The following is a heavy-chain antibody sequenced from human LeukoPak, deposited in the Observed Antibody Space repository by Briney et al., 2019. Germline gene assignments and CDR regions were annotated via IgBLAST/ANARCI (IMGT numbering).Heavy chain of an antibody. Sequence: RESLRLSSAASGFTFNSFWMTWVSLAPGKGLEWVANIKYDGREKYYMDSVKGRFTISRDNARNSIYLQMNSLRVDDTAVYYCARDRYSDTSRVPFDYWGQGILVTVSS. V-gene: IGHV3-7*01. CDR3: ARDRYSDTSRVPFDY. J-gene: IGHJ4*02. D-gene: IGHD3-22*01. CDR1: GFTFNSFW. CDR2: IKYDGREK.